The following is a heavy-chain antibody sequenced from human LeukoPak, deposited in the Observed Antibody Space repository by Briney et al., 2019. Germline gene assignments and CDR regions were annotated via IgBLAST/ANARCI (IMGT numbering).Heavy chain of an antibody. Sequence: GGSLRLSCGASGTTVSNNYMGWVRQAPGKGLGSVAVIYDVGRTNYRASMKDRCIIATNSSRNSLFLQMYSLRAEDTAVYYCARGGYDMFLWGQGTTVTVSS. V-gene: IGHV3-66*01. J-gene: IGHJ6*01. CDR3: ARGGYDMFL. CDR2: IYDVGRT. CDR1: GTTVSNNY. D-gene: IGHD3-22*01.